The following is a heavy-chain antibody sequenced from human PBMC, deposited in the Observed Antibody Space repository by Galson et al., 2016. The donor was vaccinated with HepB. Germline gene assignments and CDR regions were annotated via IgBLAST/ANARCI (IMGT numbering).Heavy chain of an antibody. V-gene: IGHV3-30*18. CDR3: AKDPKGYSGYGLFDY. CDR2: ISYDGSNK. CDR1: GFTFSSYG. D-gene: IGHD5-12*01. J-gene: IGHJ4*02. Sequence: SLRLSCAASGFTFSSYGMHWVRQAPGKGLEWVAVISYDGSNKYYADSVKGRFTISRDNSKNTLYLQMNSLRAEDTDVYYCAKDPKGYSGYGLFDYWGQGTLVTVSS.